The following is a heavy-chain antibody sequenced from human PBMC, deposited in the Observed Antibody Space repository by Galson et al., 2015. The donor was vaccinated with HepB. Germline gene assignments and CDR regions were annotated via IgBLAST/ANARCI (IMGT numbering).Heavy chain of an antibody. J-gene: IGHJ4*02. V-gene: IGHV3-23*01. Sequence: SLRLSCAASGFTFSSYAMSWVRQAPGMGLEWVSTIDGSGFNTYYADSVKGRFTVSRDSSKNTLYLQMNSLRAEDTAVYYCAKAFIPTPLVWYWGQGTRVTVSS. CDR3: AKAFIPTPLVWY. CDR1: GFTFSSYA. D-gene: IGHD3-16*01. CDR2: IDGSGFNT.